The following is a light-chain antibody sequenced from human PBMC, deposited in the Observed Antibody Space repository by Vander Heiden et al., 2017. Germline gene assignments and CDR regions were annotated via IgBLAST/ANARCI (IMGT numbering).Light chain of an antibody. CDR3: QQDGSSPVT. V-gene: IGKV3-20*01. CDR2: GAS. CDR1: QSVSSSY. J-gene: IGKJ2*01. Sequence: EIVLTQSPGTLSLSPGERATLSCRASQSVSSSYLAWYQQKPGQAHRLLIYGASSRATGISRLEPEDFAVYYCQQDGSSPVTFGQGTKLEIK.